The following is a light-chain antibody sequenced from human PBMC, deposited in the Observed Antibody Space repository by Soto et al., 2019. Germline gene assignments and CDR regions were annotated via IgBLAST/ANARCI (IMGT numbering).Light chain of an antibody. CDR1: QRSLYRSNNKNY. CDR3: KQYYSTSIT. CDR2: WAS. J-gene: IGKJ5*01. Sequence: IVMTESPDSLAVSLGDRATINRNDSQRSLYRSNNKNYLAWYQQKPGQPPKLLIYWASTRESGVPDRFSGRGSGTDFTLTISSLQAEDVAVYSCKQYYSTSITFGKGTRLEIK. V-gene: IGKV4-1*01.